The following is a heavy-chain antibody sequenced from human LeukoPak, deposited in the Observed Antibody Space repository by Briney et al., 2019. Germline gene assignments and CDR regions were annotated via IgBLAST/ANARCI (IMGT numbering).Heavy chain of an antibody. D-gene: IGHD5-18*01. V-gene: IGHV3-48*02. CDR3: ARGAPGMAYFDC. CDR2: ITTTSGTL. J-gene: IGHJ4*02. CDR1: GFTFNSYN. Sequence: GGSLRLCCAASGFTFNSYNFNWVRKAPGKLLEWVSFITTTSGTLHYADSVEGRFTISRDNAKISLYLQLNSLRDEDTAVYYCARGAPGMAYFDCWGQGTLVTVAS.